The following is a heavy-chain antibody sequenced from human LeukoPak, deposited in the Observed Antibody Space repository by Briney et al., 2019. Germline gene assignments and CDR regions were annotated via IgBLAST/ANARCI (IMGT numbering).Heavy chain of an antibody. Sequence: PSETLSLTCTVSGYSISSGYYWGWIRQPPGKGLEWIGSIYHSGSTYYNPSLKSRVTISVDTSKNQFSLKLSSVTAADTAVYYCAREMGYGSGSYYNPWYFDYWGQGTLVTVSS. J-gene: IGHJ4*02. CDR3: AREMGYGSGSYYNPWYFDY. CDR2: IYHSGST. V-gene: IGHV4-38-2*02. D-gene: IGHD3-10*01. CDR1: GYSISSGYY.